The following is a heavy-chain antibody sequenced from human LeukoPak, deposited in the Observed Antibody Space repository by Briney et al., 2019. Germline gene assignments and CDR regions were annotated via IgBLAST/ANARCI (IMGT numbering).Heavy chain of an antibody. CDR2: IYHSGST. J-gene: IGHJ4*02. CDR1: GYSISSGYY. V-gene: IGHV4-38-2*02. CDR3: ASPGIAAAGPPHY. Sequence: PSETLSLTCTVSGYSISSGYYWGWIRQPPGKGLEWIGSIYHSGSTYYNPSLKSRVTISVDTSKNQFSLKLSSVTAADTAVYYCASPGIAAAGPPHYWGQGTLVTVSS. D-gene: IGHD6-13*01.